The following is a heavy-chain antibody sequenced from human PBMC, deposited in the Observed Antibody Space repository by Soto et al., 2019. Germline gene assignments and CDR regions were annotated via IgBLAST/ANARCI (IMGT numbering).Heavy chain of an antibody. V-gene: IGHV3-21*01. Sequence: ESGGGLVKPGGSLRLSCAASGFNFNSYTINWVRQAPGKRLEWLSSISSSGYIFSTDSVRGRFTISRDNAKNSVYLQINSLRAEDTAVYFCARDCSGGSCYPGMDVWGQGTTVTVSS. D-gene: IGHD2-15*01. CDR1: GFNFNSYT. CDR2: ISSSGYI. J-gene: IGHJ6*02. CDR3: ARDCSGGSCYPGMDV.